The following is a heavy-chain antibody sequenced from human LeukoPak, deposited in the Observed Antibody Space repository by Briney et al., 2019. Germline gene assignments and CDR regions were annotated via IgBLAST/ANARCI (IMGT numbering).Heavy chain of an antibody. D-gene: IGHD6-13*01. V-gene: IGHV4-31*03. Sequence: PSQTLSLTCTVSGGSISSGGYYWSWIRQHPGKGLEWIGYVYYSGSTKYNPSLKSRVTISVDTSKNQFSLKLSSVTAADTAVYYCARVYGSSWLYYFDYWGQGTLVTVSS. J-gene: IGHJ4*02. CDR2: VYYSGST. CDR1: GGSISSGGYY. CDR3: ARVYGSSWLYYFDY.